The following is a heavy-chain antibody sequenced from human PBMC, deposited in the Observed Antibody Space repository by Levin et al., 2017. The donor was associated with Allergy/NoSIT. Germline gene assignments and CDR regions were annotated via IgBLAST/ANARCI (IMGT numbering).Heavy chain of an antibody. CDR2: ISSTSNYI. V-gene: IGHV3-21*01. D-gene: IGHD2-21*02. Sequence: NAGGSLRLSCAASGFTFSTYIMNWVRQAPGKGLEWVSSISSTSNYIYYADSVKGRFTISRDNAKSSLYLQMNSLRAEDTAIYYCARDFPSCGGNCYSYDYWGQGTLVTVSS. J-gene: IGHJ4*02. CDR1: GFTFSTYI. CDR3: ARDFPSCGGNCYSYDY.